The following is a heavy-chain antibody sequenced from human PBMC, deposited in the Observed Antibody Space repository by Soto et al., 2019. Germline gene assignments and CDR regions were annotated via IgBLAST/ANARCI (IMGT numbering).Heavy chain of an antibody. Sequence: QVQLPQWGAGLLKPSETLSLTCAVYGGSFSGYYWSWIRQPPGKGLEWIGEINHSGSTNYNPSLKSRVTISVDTAKNQFSLKLSSVTAADTAVYYCARERDGGYFDYWGQGTLVTVSS. CDR1: GGSFSGYY. V-gene: IGHV4-34*01. D-gene: IGHD3-16*01. J-gene: IGHJ4*02. CDR2: INHSGST. CDR3: ARERDGGYFDY.